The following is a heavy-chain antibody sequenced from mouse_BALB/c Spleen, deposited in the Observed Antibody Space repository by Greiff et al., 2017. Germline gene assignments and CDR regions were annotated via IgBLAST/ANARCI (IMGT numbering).Heavy chain of an antibody. Sequence: EVKLQQSGPELVKPGASVKMSCKASGYTFTSYVMHWVKQKPGQGLEWIGYINPYNDGTKYNEKFKGKATLTSDKSSSTAYMELSSLTSEDSAVYYCARLYRYDGAWFAYWGQGTLVTVSA. J-gene: IGHJ3*01. CDR2: INPYNDGT. CDR3: ARLYRYDGAWFAY. CDR1: GYTFTSYV. V-gene: IGHV1-14*01. D-gene: IGHD2-14*01.